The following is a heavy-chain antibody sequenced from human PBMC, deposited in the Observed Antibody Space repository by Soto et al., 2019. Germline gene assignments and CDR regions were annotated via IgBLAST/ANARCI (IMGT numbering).Heavy chain of an antibody. Sequence: TLSLTCTVSGGSISSYYWSWIRQPPGKGLEWIGYIYYSGSTNYNPSLKSRVTISVDTSKNQFSLKLSSVTAADTAVYYCAREYYDILTGSAYYYYYMDVWGKGTTVTVSS. CDR2: IYYSGST. V-gene: IGHV4-59*01. CDR3: AREYYDILTGSAYYYYYMDV. J-gene: IGHJ6*03. CDR1: GGSISSYY. D-gene: IGHD3-9*01.